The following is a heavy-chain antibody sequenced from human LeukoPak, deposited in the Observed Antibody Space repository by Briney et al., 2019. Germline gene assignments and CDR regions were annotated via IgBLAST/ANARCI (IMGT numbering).Heavy chain of an antibody. CDR3: ARAIFSRGWYLVDY. CDR2: INSGSSYL. J-gene: IGHJ4*02. Sequence: GGSLRLSCAASGFTFSSYSMDWVRQARGKGPEWVSSINSGSSYLYYADSVKRRFTISRDNAKNSLFLQMNTLRAEDTAVYYCARAIFSRGWYLVDYWGQGTLVTVSS. D-gene: IGHD6-19*01. CDR1: GFTFSSYS. V-gene: IGHV3-21*01.